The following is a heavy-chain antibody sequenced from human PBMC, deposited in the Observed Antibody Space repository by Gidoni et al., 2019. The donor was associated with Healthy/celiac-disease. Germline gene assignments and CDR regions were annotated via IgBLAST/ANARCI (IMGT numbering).Heavy chain of an antibody. CDR1: GGSISSGSYY. D-gene: IGHD3-22*01. CDR3: ARDLYYYDSSGYLGY. Sequence: QVQLQESGPGLVKPSQTLSLTCTVSGGSISSGSYYWSWIRQPAGKGLEWIGRIYTSGSTNYNPSLKSRVTISVDTSKNQFSLKLSSVTAADTAVYYCARDLYYYDSSGYLGYWGQGTLVTVSS. V-gene: IGHV4-61*02. CDR2: IYTSGST. J-gene: IGHJ4*02.